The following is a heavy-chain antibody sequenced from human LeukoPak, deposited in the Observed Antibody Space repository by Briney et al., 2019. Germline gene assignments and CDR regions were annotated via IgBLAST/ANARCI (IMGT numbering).Heavy chain of an antibody. CDR1: GYSFTSYW. J-gene: IGHJ4*02. V-gene: IGHV5-51*01. Sequence: GESLKISCKGSGYSFTSYWIGWVRQMPGKGLEWMGIIYPGDSDSRYSPSFQGQVTISADKSISTAYLQWSSLKASDTAMYYCARRYCSGVSCYSNFDYWGQGTLVTVSS. CDR2: IYPGDSDS. D-gene: IGHD2-15*01. CDR3: ARRYCSGVSCYSNFDY.